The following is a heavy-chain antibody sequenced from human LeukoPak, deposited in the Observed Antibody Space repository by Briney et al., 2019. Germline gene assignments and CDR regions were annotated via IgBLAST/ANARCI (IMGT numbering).Heavy chain of an antibody. Sequence: PGGSLRLSCAASGFTFSSYGMHWVRRAPGKGLEWVAVISYDGSNKYYADSVKGRFTISRDNSKNTLYLQMTSLRAEDTAVYYCTKDVTSCSSISCSRYFDLWGRGTLVTVSS. V-gene: IGHV3-30*18. J-gene: IGHJ2*01. CDR1: GFTFSSYG. CDR2: ISYDGSNK. CDR3: TKDVTSCSSISCSRYFDL. D-gene: IGHD2-2*01.